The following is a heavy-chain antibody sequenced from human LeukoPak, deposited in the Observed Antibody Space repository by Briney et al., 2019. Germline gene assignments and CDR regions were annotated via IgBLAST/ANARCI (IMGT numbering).Heavy chain of an antibody. CDR3: ARDEIRSGAFDI. Sequence: PGGSLRLSCAAPGFTFSSYEMNWVRQAPGKGLEWVSYISSSGTTIYDADSVKGRFTISRDNAKNSLYLQMNSLRAEDTAVYYCARDEIRSGAFDIWGRGTMVTVSS. CDR1: GFTFSSYE. D-gene: IGHD3-10*01. V-gene: IGHV3-48*03. J-gene: IGHJ3*02. CDR2: ISSSGTTI.